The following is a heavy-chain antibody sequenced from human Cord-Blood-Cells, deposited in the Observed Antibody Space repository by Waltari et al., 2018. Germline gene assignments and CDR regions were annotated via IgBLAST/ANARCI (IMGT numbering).Heavy chain of an antibody. Sequence: QLQLQASGPGLVKPSETLSLTCTVSGDAISSSSYYWGWIREPPGTGLEWLGRIHYSGPTDIIPSPQGPFTISVDTTKDHFSLRLSSVTAADTAVYYCARGTVPDFWSGYKYYFDYWGQGTLVTVSS. D-gene: IGHD3-3*01. CDR1: GDAISSSSYY. CDR3: ARGTVPDFWSGYKYYFDY. J-gene: IGHJ4*02. CDR2: IHYSGPT. V-gene: IGHV4-39*02.